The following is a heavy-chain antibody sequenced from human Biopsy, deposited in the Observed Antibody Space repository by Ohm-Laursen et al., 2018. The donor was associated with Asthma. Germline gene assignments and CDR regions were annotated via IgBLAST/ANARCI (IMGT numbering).Heavy chain of an antibody. J-gene: IGHJ4*02. CDR3: ASRGGDFRSGYYMDY. CDR2: ISFDGRYE. CDR1: GFSFGSFG. D-gene: IGHD3-3*01. Sequence: SLRLSCTASGFSFGSFGMHWVRQVPGKGPEWVALISFDGRYEYYADSVKGRFTISRDNPMKRLYLQMSSLTAEDTAVYYCASRGGDFRSGYYMDYWGQGTLVTVSS. V-gene: IGHV3-30*03.